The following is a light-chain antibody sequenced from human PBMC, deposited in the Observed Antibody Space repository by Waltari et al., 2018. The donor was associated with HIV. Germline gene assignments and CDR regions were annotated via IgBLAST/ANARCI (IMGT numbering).Light chain of an antibody. V-gene: IGLV1-44*01. CDR1: CPHLRSNP. CDR2: INY. CDR3: AAWDGNGHWV. Sequence: QSVLPPPPSAPGAPGPWVTIPSSGSCPHLRSNPVSWYQQVPGTAPNFLIDINYQRPSGVPDRFSGSKSGTSASLAISGLQSEDEADYYCAAWDGNGHWVFGGGTKLTVL. J-gene: IGLJ3*02.